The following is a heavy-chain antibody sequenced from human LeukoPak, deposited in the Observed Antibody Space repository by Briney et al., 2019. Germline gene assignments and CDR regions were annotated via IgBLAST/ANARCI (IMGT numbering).Heavy chain of an antibody. V-gene: IGHV1-45*02. CDR2: ITPFNGNT. CDR1: GYTFTYRN. Sequence: ASLKVSCKASGYTFTYRNLHWVRQAPGQALEWMGWITPFNGNTNYAQTFQDRVTITRDRSMSTAYMELSSLGSEDTAMYYCATGVTDYDFDYWGQGTLVTVSS. CDR3: ATGVTDYDFDY. D-gene: IGHD3-16*01. J-gene: IGHJ4*02.